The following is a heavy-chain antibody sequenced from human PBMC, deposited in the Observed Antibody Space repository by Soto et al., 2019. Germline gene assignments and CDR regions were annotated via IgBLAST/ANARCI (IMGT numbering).Heavy chain of an antibody. CDR2: ISGSGGST. D-gene: IGHD2-2*01. CDR1: GFTFSSYA. Sequence: EVQLLEAGGGLVQPGGSLRLSCAASGFTFSSYAMSCVRQAPGKGLECVSAISGSGGSTYYADSVKGRFTISRDNSKNTLYLQMNSLRDEDTAVYYCAKIVVVPAATGGYFDYWGQGTLVTVSS. V-gene: IGHV3-23*01. J-gene: IGHJ4*02. CDR3: AKIVVVPAATGGYFDY.